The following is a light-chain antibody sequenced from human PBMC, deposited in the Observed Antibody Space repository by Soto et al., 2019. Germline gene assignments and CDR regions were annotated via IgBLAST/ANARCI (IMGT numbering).Light chain of an antibody. CDR1: QSVSSSY. Sequence: EIVLTQSPGTLSLSPGERATLSCRASQSVSSSYLAWYQQKPGQAPRLLIYGASSRATGIPDRFSGSGSGTDFTLTISRLEPEDFAGYYCQQDGSSPPFTFGPGTKVDIK. V-gene: IGKV3-20*01. CDR2: GAS. CDR3: QQDGSSPPFT. J-gene: IGKJ3*01.